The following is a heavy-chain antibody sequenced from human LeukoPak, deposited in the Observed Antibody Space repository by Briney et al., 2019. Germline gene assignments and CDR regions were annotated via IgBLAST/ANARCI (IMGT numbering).Heavy chain of an antibody. CDR2: IYPGDSDT. V-gene: IGHV5-51*01. Sequence: RGESLKISCKGSGYSFTNYWIAWVRQMPGKGLEWMGIIYPGDSDTRYSPSFQGQVTISADKSISTAYPQWSSLKASDTAMYYCASSRSGWSFDYWGQGTLVTVSS. CDR1: GYSFTNYW. J-gene: IGHJ4*02. CDR3: ASSRSGWSFDY. D-gene: IGHD6-19*01.